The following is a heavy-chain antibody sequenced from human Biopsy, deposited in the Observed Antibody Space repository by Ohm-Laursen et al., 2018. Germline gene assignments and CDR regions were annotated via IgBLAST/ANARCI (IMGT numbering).Heavy chain of an antibody. Sequence: GTLSLTCPVSGASINIAYYWGWIRQAPGKGLEWIGYISYSRGTNYNPSLKSRITISVDTSKNQFSLKLTSVTAADTAVYYCAKHGSGWTGDDAFHIWGQGTMVTVSS. J-gene: IGHJ3*02. V-gene: IGHV4-59*08. CDR1: GASINIAYY. D-gene: IGHD6-19*01. CDR3: AKHGSGWTGDDAFHI. CDR2: ISYSRGT.